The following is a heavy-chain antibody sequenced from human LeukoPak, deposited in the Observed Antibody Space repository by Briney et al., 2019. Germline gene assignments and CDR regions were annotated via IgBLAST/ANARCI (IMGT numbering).Heavy chain of an antibody. V-gene: IGHV3-23*01. CDR2: ISGSGGST. CDR1: GFTFSSYA. CDR3: AKGEGIVVVPATYYMDV. J-gene: IGHJ6*03. D-gene: IGHD2-2*01. Sequence: GGSLRLSCAASGFTFSSYAMSWVRQAPGKGLEWVSAISGSGGSTYYADSVKGRFTISRDNSKNTLYLQMNSLRAEDTAVYYCAKGEGIVVVPATYYMDVWGKGTTVTVSS.